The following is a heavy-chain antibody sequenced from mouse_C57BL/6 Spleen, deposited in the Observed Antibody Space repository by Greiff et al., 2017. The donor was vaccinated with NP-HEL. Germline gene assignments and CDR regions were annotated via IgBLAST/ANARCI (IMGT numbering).Heavy chain of an antibody. Sequence: EVMLVESGPGLVKPSQTVFLTCTVTGISITTGNYRWSWLRQFPGNKLEWIGYIYYSGTITYNPSLTSRTTITRDTPKNQFFLEMNSLTAEDTATYYCARERGGLWYFDVWGTGTTVTVSS. CDR2: IYYSGTI. J-gene: IGHJ1*03. CDR1: GISITTGNYR. V-gene: IGHV3-5*01. CDR3: ARERGGLWYFDV.